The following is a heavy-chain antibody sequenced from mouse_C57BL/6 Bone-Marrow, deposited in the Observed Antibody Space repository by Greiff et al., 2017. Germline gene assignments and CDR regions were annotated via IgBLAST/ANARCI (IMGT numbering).Heavy chain of an antibody. J-gene: IGHJ2*01. D-gene: IGHD2-4*01. CDR2: IHPNSGST. V-gene: IGHV1-64*01. CDR1: GYTFTSYW. CDR3: ARSRLYDYDSDYFDY. Sequence: QVQLQQPGAELVKPGASVKLSCKASGYTFTSYWMHWVKQRPGQGLEWIGMIHPNSGSTKYNEKFKSKATLTVDKSSSTAYMQLSSLTSEDSAVYYCARSRLYDYDSDYFDYWGQGTTLTVSS.